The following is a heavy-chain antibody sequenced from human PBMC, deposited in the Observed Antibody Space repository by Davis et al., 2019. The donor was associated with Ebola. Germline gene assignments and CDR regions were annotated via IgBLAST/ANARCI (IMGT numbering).Heavy chain of an antibody. CDR1: GFTFRYYS. J-gene: IGHJ6*04. CDR3: AKAAAYGMDV. V-gene: IGHV3-21*01. D-gene: IGHD6-25*01. Sequence: PGGSLRLSCAASGFTFRYYSMNWVRQAPGKGLEWVSSISSGSDYIYQADSVRGRFTISRDNSKNTLYLQMNSLRGEDTAVYYCAKAAAYGMDVWGKGTTVSVSS. CDR2: ISSGSDYI.